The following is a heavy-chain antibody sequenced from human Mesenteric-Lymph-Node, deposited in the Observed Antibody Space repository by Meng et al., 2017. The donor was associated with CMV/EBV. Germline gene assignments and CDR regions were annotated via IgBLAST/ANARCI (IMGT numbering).Heavy chain of an antibody. D-gene: IGHD3-3*01. V-gene: IGHV3-7*01. CDR2: IDEDGSKR. Sequence: GESLKISCAASGFTFSSFWMSWVRQAPGKGLEWVAGIDEDGSKRYYGASVKGRVTISRDNARNSVYLQVSTLRVEDTGVYFCARDPPQLRFLEWSMPFFDYWGQGALVTVSS. J-gene: IGHJ4*02. CDR3: ARDPPQLRFLEWSMPFFDY. CDR1: GFTFSSFW.